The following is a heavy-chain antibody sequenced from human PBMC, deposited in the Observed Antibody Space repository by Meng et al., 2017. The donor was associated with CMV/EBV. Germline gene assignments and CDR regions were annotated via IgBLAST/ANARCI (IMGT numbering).Heavy chain of an antibody. J-gene: IGHJ3*02. Sequence: GESLKISCPASGFTFSSYEMNWVRQAPGKGLEWVSYISSSGSTIYYADSVKGRFTISRDNAKNSLYLQMNSLRAEDTAVYYCASRSPYGEMATVFDAFDIWGQGTMVTVSS. V-gene: IGHV3-48*03. CDR1: GFTFSSYE. CDR3: ASRSPYGEMATVFDAFDI. D-gene: IGHD5-24*01. CDR2: ISSSGSTI.